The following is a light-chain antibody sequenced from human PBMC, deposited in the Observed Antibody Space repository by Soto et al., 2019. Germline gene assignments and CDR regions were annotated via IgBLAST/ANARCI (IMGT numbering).Light chain of an antibody. Sequence: QSVLTQLPSASGTPGQRVTISCSGSSSNIGSNYVYWYQQLPGTAPKLLIYRNNQRPSGVPDRFSGSKSGTSASLAISGLRSEDEADYYCAAWDDSLSGLVVFGGGTKLTVL. V-gene: IGLV1-47*01. J-gene: IGLJ2*01. CDR1: SSNIGSNY. CDR2: RNN. CDR3: AAWDDSLSGLVV.